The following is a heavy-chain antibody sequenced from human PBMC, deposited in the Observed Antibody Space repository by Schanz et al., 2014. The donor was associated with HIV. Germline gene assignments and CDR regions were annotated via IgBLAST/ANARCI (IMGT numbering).Heavy chain of an antibody. V-gene: IGHV3-48*01. CDR2: ISSSSSTI. D-gene: IGHD6-13*01. CDR1: GFTFSSYS. CDR3: AREKYSSTWWRAGLYFYGMDV. Sequence: VQLVESGGGVVQPGGSLRLSCAASGFTFSSYSMNWVRQAPGKGLEWVSYISSSSSTIYYADSVKGRFTISRDNAKNSLYLQMNSLRAEDTAVYYCAREKYSSTWWRAGLYFYGMDVWGQGTTVTVSS. J-gene: IGHJ6*02.